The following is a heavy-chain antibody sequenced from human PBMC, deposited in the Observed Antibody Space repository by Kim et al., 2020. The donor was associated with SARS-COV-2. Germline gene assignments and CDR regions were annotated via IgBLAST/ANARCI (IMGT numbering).Heavy chain of an antibody. CDR3: ARDSPYAGDALDV. Sequence: PSLKSRFNTSVDTSKNQFSLNLDSVTAADQAVYFCARDSPYAGDALDVWGPGAMVTVSS. J-gene: IGHJ3*01. V-gene: IGHV4-30-2*05. D-gene: IGHD4-17*01.